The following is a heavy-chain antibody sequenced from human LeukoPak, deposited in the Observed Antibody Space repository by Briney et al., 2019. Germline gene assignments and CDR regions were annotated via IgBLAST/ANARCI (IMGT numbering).Heavy chain of an antibody. CDR2: MYHYGGT. D-gene: IGHD6-19*01. V-gene: IGHV4-59*08. CDR1: GGSINSDY. J-gene: IGHJ4*02. Sequence: SETLSLTCSVSGGSINSDYWNWIRQPPGKGLEWIGYMYHYGGTNYNPSLKSRVTISIDKPKNQFSLKLSSVTAADTAIYYCARAVSGCFDYWGQGTLVTVSS. CDR3: ARAVSGCFDY.